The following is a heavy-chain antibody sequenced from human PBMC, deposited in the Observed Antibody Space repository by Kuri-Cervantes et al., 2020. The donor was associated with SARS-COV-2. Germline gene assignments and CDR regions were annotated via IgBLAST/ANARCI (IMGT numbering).Heavy chain of an antibody. CDR2: IYYSGST. Sequence: SETLSLTCTVSGGSISSSSYYWGWIRQPPGKGLEWIGSIYYSGSTYYNPSLKSRVTISVDTSKNQFSLKLSSVTAADTAVYYCARLGYCSGGSCPYYFDYWGQGTLVTVSS. V-gene: IGHV4-39*07. D-gene: IGHD2-15*01. J-gene: IGHJ4*02. CDR1: GGSISSSSYY. CDR3: ARLGYCSGGSCPYYFDY.